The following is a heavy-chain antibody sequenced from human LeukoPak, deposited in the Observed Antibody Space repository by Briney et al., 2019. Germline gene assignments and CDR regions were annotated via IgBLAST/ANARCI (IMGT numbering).Heavy chain of an antibody. J-gene: IGHJ4*02. D-gene: IGHD2-2*01. CDR2: ISGSGGST. CDR3: AKGVGKYQLLCHFDY. Sequence: PGGSLRLSCAASGFTFSSYSMNWVRQAPGKGLEWVSAISGSGGSTYYADSVKGRFTISRDNSKNTLYLQMNSLRAEDTAVYYCAKGVGKYQLLCHFDYWGQGTLVTVSS. CDR1: GFTFSSYS. V-gene: IGHV3-23*01.